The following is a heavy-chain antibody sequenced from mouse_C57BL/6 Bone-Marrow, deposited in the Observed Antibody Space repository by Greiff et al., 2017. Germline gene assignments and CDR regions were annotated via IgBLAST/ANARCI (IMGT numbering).Heavy chain of an antibody. Sequence: EVKLMESGGGLVKPGGSLKLSCAASGFTFSDYGLHWVRQAPEKGLEWVAYISSGSSTIYYADTVKGRFTISRDNAKNTLFLQMTSLRSEDTAMYYCARGHYGNPFAYWGQGTLVTVSA. V-gene: IGHV5-17*01. J-gene: IGHJ3*01. CDR3: ARGHYGNPFAY. CDR1: GFTFSDYG. CDR2: ISSGSSTI. D-gene: IGHD2-1*01.